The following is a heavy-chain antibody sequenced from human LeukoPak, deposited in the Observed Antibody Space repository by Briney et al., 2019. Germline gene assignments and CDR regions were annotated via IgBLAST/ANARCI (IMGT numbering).Heavy chain of an antibody. CDR3: AREEMIVVDHDAFDI. Sequence: PGGSLRVSCAASGFTFSSYDMHWVRQATGEGLEWVLGIGTPGDTYYPGSVKGRFTISRENAKNSLYLQMNSLRAGDTAVYYCAREEMIVVDHDAFDIWGQGTMVTVSS. D-gene: IGHD3-22*01. CDR2: IGTPGDT. J-gene: IGHJ3*02. V-gene: IGHV3-13*01. CDR1: GFTFSSYD.